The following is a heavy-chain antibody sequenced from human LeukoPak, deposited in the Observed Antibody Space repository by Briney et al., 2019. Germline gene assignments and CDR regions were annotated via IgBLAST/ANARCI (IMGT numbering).Heavy chain of an antibody. J-gene: IGHJ4*02. D-gene: IGHD3-16*01. Sequence: PGGPLRLSCSASGFTFSDYDMNWVRQAPGKGLEWVSSISGLSSYTYYGESVKGRFSISRDNAKNSLYLQMNSLGAEDTATYYCGRAFPPLRTSSAGDLWGQGILVTVSS. CDR3: GRAFPPLRTSSAGDL. CDR2: ISGLSSYT. CDR1: GFTFSDYD. V-gene: IGHV3-21*01.